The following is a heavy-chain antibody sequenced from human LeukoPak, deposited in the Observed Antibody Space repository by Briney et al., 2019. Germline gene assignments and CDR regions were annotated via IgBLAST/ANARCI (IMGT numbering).Heavy chain of an antibody. V-gene: IGHV4-59*08. CDR3: ARHWNSDHLDY. CDR2: IYYSGST. D-gene: IGHD1/OR15-1a*01. Sequence: SETLSLTCTVSGGSISSYYWSWFRQPPGKGLEWIGYIYYSGSTNYNPSLKSRVTISVDTSKNQFSLKLSSVTAADTAVYYCARHWNSDHLDYWGQGTLVSVSS. CDR1: GGSISSYY. J-gene: IGHJ4*02.